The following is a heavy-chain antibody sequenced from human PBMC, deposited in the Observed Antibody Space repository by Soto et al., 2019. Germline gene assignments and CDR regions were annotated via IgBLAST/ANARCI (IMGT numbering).Heavy chain of an antibody. CDR3: AKRSVDYYDRSGYCID. D-gene: IGHD3-22*01. CDR1: GGSFSGYC. V-gene: IGHV3-23*01. J-gene: IGHJ4*02. CDR2: ISGSGGST. Sequence: ETLSLTCAVYGGSFSGYCWSWVRQAPGKGLEWVSAISGSGGSTYYADSVKGRFTISRDNSKNTLYLQMNSLRAEDTAVYYCAKRSVDYYDRSGYCIDWGQGTLVTVSS.